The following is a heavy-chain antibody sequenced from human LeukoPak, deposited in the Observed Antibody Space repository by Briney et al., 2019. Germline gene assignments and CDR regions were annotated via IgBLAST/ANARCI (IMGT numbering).Heavy chain of an antibody. Sequence: PSQTLSLTCPVSGGSISSGVYYWSWIRQHPGKGLEWIGYIYYSGSTYYNPSLKSRVTISVDTSKNQFSLKLSPVTAAGTAVYYCARGVRWLQLSYFDYWGQGTLVTVSS. CDR3: ARGVRWLQLSYFDY. CDR1: GGSISSGVYY. D-gene: IGHD5-24*01. J-gene: IGHJ4*02. CDR2: IYYSGST. V-gene: IGHV4-31*03.